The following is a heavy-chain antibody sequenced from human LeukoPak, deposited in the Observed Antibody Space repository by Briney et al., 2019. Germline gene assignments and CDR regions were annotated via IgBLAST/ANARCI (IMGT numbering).Heavy chain of an antibody. J-gene: IGHJ5*02. D-gene: IGHD7-27*01. Sequence: GWSLRLSCVGSGFTFSVHWVRQVPGKGLEWLTFIRHDGTDQHYADSVRGRFTISRDNSKNTVYLQMSSLRPEDTALYYCAKDGNWASVSWGQGTLVTVSS. CDR1: GFTFS. CDR3: AKDGNWASVS. V-gene: IGHV3-30*02. CDR2: IRHDGTDQ.